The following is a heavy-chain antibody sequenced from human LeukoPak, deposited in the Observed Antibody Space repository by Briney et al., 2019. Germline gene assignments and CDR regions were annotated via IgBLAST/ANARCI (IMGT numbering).Heavy chain of an antibody. CDR3: ARHRYCDTTRCYGTDFDY. D-gene: IGHD2-2*01. V-gene: IGHV3-11*06. CDR1: GFTFSDYY. J-gene: IGHJ4*02. CDR2: ISSSSTYS. Sequence: GGSLRLSCAASGFTFSDYYMSWIRQAPGKGLEWVSYISSSSTYSNYADSVKGRFTISRDNANNSLDLQMNSLRAEDTAVYYCARHRYCDTTRCYGTDFDYRGQGTLLNVSS.